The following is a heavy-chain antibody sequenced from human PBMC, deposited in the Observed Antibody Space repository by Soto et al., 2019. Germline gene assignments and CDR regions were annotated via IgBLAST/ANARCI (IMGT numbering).Heavy chain of an antibody. CDR3: ARDSPHYGDNEGFDY. D-gene: IGHD4-17*01. CDR2: ISSSGSTI. Sequence: GGSLRLSCAASGFTFSDYYMSWIRQAPGKGLEWVSYISSSGSTIYYADSVKGRFTISRDNAKNSLYLQMNSLRAEDTAVYYCARDSPHYGDNEGFDYRCQRALVTVSA. J-gene: IGHJ4*02. CDR1: GFTFSDYY. V-gene: IGHV3-11*01.